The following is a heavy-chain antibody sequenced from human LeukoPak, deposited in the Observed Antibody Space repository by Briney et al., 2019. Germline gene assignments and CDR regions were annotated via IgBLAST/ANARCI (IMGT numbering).Heavy chain of an antibody. D-gene: IGHD3-22*01. CDR1: GGSISSYY. CDR2: IYYSGST. Sequence: PSETLSLTCTVSGGSISSYYWSWIRQPPGKGLEWIGYIYYSGSTNYNPSLKSGVTISVDTSKNQFSLKLSSVTAADTAMYYCARDRRDYYDSSGYFDYWGQGTLVTVSS. J-gene: IGHJ4*02. V-gene: IGHV4-59*01. CDR3: ARDRRDYYDSSGYFDY.